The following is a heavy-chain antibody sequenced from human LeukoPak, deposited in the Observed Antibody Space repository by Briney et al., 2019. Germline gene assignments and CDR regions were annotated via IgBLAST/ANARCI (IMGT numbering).Heavy chain of an antibody. J-gene: IGHJ4*02. V-gene: IGHV3-30*02. CDR1: GFTFSSYG. Sequence: PGGSLRLSCAASGFTFSSYGMHWVRQAPGKGLEWVAFIRYDGSNKYYADSVKGRFTISRDNSKNTLYLQMNSLRAEDTAVYYCAKDRGEWELLYFDYWGQGTLVTVSS. CDR3: AKDRGEWELLYFDY. CDR2: IRYDGSNK. D-gene: IGHD1-26*01.